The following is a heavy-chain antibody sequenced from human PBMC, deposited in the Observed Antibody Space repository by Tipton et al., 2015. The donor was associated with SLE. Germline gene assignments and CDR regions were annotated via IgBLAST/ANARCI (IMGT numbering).Heavy chain of an antibody. CDR3: ARVGGFYLGAPSTRTYAFDI. J-gene: IGHJ3*02. CDR2: IYTSGST. Sequence: TLSLTCTVSGGSISSYYWSWIRQPPGKGLEWIGYIYTSGSTNYNPSLKSRVTISVDTSKNQFSLKLSSVTAADTAVYYCARVGGFYLGAPSTRTYAFDIWGQVTMVTVSS. D-gene: IGHD1-26*01. V-gene: IGHV4-4*08. CDR1: GGSISSYY.